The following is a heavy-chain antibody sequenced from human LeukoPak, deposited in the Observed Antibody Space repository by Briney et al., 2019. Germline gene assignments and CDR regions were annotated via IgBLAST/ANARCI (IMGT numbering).Heavy chain of an antibody. CDR1: GGSISPYY. CDR2: IYASGDF. Sequence: SETLSLTCTVSGGSISPYYWTWIRQSAGKGLEWLGRIYASGDFNYNPFLKTRVTMSADTSKNQFSLNLNSVTAADTAVYYCARGWAPRGQKSCFDYWGRGTLVTVSS. CDR3: ARGWAPRGQKSCFDY. D-gene: IGHD1-26*01. V-gene: IGHV4-4*07. J-gene: IGHJ4*02.